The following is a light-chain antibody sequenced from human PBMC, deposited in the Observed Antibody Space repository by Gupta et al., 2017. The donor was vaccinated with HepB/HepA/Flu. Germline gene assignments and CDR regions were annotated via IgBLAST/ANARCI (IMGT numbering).Light chain of an antibody. CDR2: DGP. Sequence: QSALTQPRSVSGSPGQSVTISCTGTSSDVGGYDYISWFQHHRGEARQLMIYDGPKRTAGVPDGFSGSKSGNTASLTISGLKSEEEAEYYCCSSAGTYTVIFGGGTKLTVL. J-gene: IGLJ2*01. CDR3: CSSAGTYTVI. V-gene: IGLV2-11*01. CDR1: SSDVGGYDY.